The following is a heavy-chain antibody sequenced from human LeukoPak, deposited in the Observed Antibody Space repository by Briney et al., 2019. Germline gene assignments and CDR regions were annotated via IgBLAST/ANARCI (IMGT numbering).Heavy chain of an antibody. CDR3: AKGKAVVVPAATQRGYYYYYMDV. CDR1: GGTFSSCA. V-gene: IGHV1-69*05. Sequence: SVKVSCKASGGTFSSCAISWVRQAPGQGLEWMGGIIPIFGTANYAQKFQGRVTITTDESTSTAYMELSSLRSEDTAVYYCAKGKAVVVPAATQRGYYYYYMDVWGKGTTVTVSS. J-gene: IGHJ6*03. CDR2: IIPIFGTA. D-gene: IGHD2-2*01.